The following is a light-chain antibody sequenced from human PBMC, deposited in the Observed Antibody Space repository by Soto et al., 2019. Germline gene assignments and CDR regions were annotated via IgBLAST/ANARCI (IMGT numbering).Light chain of an antibody. CDR1: QCLSSS. V-gene: IGKV3-11*01. CDR2: DAS. J-gene: IGKJ4*01. CDR3: QQFGYRPLT. Sequence: DIVLTQSPGTLSLSPGEGAPLSCRASQCLSSSLAWYPQKPGQAPRLLMYDASNRATGIPPRFSGSGSGTDFTLTISSLEPEDVAVYDFQQFGYRPLTFGGGTKVEIK.